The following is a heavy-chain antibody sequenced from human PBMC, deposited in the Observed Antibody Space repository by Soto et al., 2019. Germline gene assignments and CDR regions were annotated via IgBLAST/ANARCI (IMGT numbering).Heavy chain of an antibody. CDR3: ARLDYQGLGY. J-gene: IGHJ4*02. Sequence: QVQRQESGPGLVKPSETLSLTCTVSGGSISRYYWSWIRQPPGKGLEWIGYIYYSGSTNYNPSLTRRVTVPVDTSKNQSSLKLSPVTAADTAVYYCARLDYQGLGYWGQGTLVTVSS. CDR1: GGSISRYY. CDR2: IYYSGST. D-gene: IGHD4-17*01. V-gene: IGHV4-59*08.